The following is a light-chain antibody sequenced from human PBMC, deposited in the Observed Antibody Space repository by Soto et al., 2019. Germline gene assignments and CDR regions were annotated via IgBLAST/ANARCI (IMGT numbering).Light chain of an antibody. CDR3: SAYTSSTNLLV. Sequence: SVLTQPASFSGSPGHSITVSCTATSSDVGYTFVSWYQHHPGKAPKLLIYDVANRPSGVSTRFSGSRSGDTASLTISGLQAEDEADYFCSAYTSSTNLLVFGTGTKVTV. J-gene: IGLJ1*01. CDR1: SSDVGYTF. CDR2: DVA. V-gene: IGLV2-14*03.